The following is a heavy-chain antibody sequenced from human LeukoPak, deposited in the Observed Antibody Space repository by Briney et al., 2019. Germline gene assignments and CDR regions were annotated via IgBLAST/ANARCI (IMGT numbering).Heavy chain of an antibody. Sequence: GGSLRLSCAASGFTFSSYWMSWVRQAPGKGLEWVANIKQDGSEKYYVDSVKGRFTISRDNAKNSLYLQMNSLRAEDTAVYYCARGSSSWYHSVNDYWGQGPWSPSPQ. CDR3: ARGSSSWYHSVNDY. J-gene: IGHJ4*02. CDR2: IKQDGSEK. D-gene: IGHD6-13*01. CDR1: GFTFSSYW. V-gene: IGHV3-7*04.